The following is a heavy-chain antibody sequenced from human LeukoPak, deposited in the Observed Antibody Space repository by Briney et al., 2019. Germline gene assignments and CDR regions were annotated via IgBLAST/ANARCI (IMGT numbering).Heavy chain of an antibody. Sequence: GGSLRLSCGASGFTFSHYGMHWVRQAPGNGLDWVAVVWDDGINKFYADSVKGRFTTSRDNSKHTVSLHMNSLRAEDTAVYYCVKEPAPYSLGDAWGKGTTVTVSS. D-gene: IGHD5-18*01. CDR3: VKEPAPYSLGDA. CDR2: VWDDGINK. V-gene: IGHV3-33*06. J-gene: IGHJ6*04. CDR1: GFTFSHYG.